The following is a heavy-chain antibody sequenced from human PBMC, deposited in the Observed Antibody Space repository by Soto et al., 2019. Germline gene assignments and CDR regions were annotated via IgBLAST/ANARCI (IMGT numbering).Heavy chain of an antibody. CDR1: GFTFSDYA. V-gene: IGHV3-30*18. D-gene: IGHD6-19*01. Sequence: VQLVESGGGVVQPGRSLRLCCAASGFTFSDYAMHWVRQAPGKGLEWVAVVSHDGRTTHYADSVKGRFTISRDSSKNTVSLEMTSLRAEDTAVYYCAKAGRQWLVTSDFNYWGQGALVTVSS. CDR3: AKAGRQWLVTSDFNY. CDR2: VSHDGRTT. J-gene: IGHJ4*02.